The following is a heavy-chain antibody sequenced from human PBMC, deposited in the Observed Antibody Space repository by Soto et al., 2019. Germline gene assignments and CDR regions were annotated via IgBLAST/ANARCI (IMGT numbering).Heavy chain of an antibody. Sequence: PSETLSLTCTVSGGSLNDYYWSWIRQPGGKGLEWIGRIYTSGSTNYDPSLKSRVTMSVDTSKNQFSLKLSSVTAADTAVYYCARSNYRSGSYGYGLDVWGQGTTVTVSS. D-gene: IGHD3-10*01. J-gene: IGHJ6*02. CDR2: IYTSGST. CDR1: GGSLNDYY. V-gene: IGHV4-4*07. CDR3: ARSNYRSGSYGYGLDV.